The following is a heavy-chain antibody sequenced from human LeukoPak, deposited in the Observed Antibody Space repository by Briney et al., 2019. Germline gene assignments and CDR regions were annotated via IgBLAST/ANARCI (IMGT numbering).Heavy chain of an antibody. V-gene: IGHV3-74*01. CDR2: INSDGSST. D-gene: IGHD1-1*01. Sequence: PGGSLRLSCAASGFTFSSYWMHWVRQAPGQGLVWVSRINSDGSSTTYADSVKGRFTISRDNAKNTLYLQMNSLRAEDAALYYCARSSAPGTYYLDYWGQGTLVTVSS. J-gene: IGHJ4*02. CDR3: ARSSAPGTYYLDY. CDR1: GFTFSSYW.